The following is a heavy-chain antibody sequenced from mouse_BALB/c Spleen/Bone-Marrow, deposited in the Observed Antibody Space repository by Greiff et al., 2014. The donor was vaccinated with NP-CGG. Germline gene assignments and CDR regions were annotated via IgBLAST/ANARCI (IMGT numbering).Heavy chain of an antibody. Sequence: QVHVKQSASELARPGASVRLSCRASGYTFTGYTMQWVKQRPGQGLEWIGYIVPRSGYTDYNQKFKDKTTLTADKSSNTAYMQRSRLTSEDSAVYYGAREDITTAYFDYWGQGTTLTVSS. CDR3: AREDITTAYFDY. CDR2: IVPRSGYT. D-gene: IGHD1-2*01. CDR1: GYTFTGYT. J-gene: IGHJ2*01. V-gene: IGHV1-4*02.